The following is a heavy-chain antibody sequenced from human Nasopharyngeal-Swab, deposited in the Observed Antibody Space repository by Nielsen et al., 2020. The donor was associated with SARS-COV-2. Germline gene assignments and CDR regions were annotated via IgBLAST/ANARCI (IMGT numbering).Heavy chain of an antibody. V-gene: IGHV4-39*01. CDR3: AKSRIDMIVVALFDC. Sequence: SETLSLTCTVSGGSISSTSYYWGWIRQPPGKGLQWLGIIYYRGSTYYNPALKSRVTISVDTSKNQFFLKLNSVTAADTAVYYCAKSRIDMIVVALFDCWGQGTLVTVSS. CDR2: IYYRGST. J-gene: IGHJ4*02. CDR1: GGSISSTSYY. D-gene: IGHD3-22*01.